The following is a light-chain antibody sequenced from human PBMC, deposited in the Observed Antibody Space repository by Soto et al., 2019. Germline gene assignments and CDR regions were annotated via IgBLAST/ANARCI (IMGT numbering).Light chain of an antibody. CDR1: QSISGW. J-gene: IGKJ1*01. CDR2: KAS. V-gene: IGKV1-5*03. Sequence: DIQMTQSPSTLSASLGDRVTITCRASQSISGWLAWYQQKPGKAPKLLIYKASSLESGVPSRFSGSGSGTEFTLTISSLQPDDFATYYCQQYSTYGTFGQGTKVDI. CDR3: QQYSTYGT.